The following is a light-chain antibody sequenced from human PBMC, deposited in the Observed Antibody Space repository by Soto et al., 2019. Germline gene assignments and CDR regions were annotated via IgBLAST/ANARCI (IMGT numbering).Light chain of an antibody. J-gene: IGKJ3*01. Sequence: DIQMTQSPSSLSASVGDRVTITCRASQSISSYLNWYQQKPGKAPKLLIYAASSLQSGVPSRFSGSGSGTDFTRTISSLQPEDFATYYCQQSYSTPLTVGPGTKVDIK. CDR3: QQSYSTPLT. CDR2: AAS. V-gene: IGKV1-39*01. CDR1: QSISSY.